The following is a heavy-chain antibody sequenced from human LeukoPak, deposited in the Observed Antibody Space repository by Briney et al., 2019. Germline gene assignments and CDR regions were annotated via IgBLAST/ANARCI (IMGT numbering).Heavy chain of an antibody. CDR3: AKDAGQGWFDP. CDR2: ISWNSGSI. V-gene: IGHV3-9*03. CDR1: GFTFDAYA. D-gene: IGHD1-14*01. Sequence: GGSLRLSCAASGFTFDAYAMHWVRQAPGKGPEWVSGISWNSGSIGYADSVKGRFTISRDNAKNSLYLQMNSLRAEDMALYYCAKDAGQGWFDPWGQGTLVTVSS. J-gene: IGHJ5*02.